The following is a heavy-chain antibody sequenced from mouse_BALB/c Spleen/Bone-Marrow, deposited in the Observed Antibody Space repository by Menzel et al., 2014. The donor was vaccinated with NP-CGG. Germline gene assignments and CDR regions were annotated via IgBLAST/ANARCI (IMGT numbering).Heavy chain of an antibody. CDR2: INPESNTI. CDR3: ARLGYYGWFAY. V-gene: IGHV4-1*02. CDR1: GFDFSRYW. J-gene: IGHJ3*01. D-gene: IGHD2-3*01. Sequence: EVKLQESGGGLVQPGGSLKLSCAASGFDFSRYWMSWVRQAPGKGLQWIGEINPESNTINYTPSLKDKFIISRGNAKNTQYLQMSKVRSEDTALYCCARLGYYGWFAYWGQGTLVTVSA.